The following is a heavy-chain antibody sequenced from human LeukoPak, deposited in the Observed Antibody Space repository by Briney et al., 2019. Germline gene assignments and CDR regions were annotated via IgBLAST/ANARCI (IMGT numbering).Heavy chain of an antibody. CDR3: AGTYYYDSSGYYYVYYFDY. CDR1: GYTFSSYG. D-gene: IGHD3-22*01. CDR2: IIPIFGTA. Sequence: GASVKVSCRASGYTFSSYGISWVRQAPGQGLEWMGGIIPIFGTANYAQKFQGRVTITADESTSTACMELSSLRSEDTAVYYCAGTYYYDSSGYYYVYYFDYWGQGTLVTVSS. J-gene: IGHJ4*02. V-gene: IGHV1-69*13.